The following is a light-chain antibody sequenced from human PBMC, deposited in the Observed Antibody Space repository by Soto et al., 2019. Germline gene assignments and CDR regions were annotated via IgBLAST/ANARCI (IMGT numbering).Light chain of an antibody. CDR1: ESLSGN. Sequence: EVVMTQSPATLSVSPGETATLSCLASESLSGNLALYPQKPGQAHRILIYAASTRATGIPARFSGSGYGTDFTLKISGLQSQDFGVYYCQQYEKWFHTFGQGTRVDSK. CDR3: QQYEKWFHT. V-gene: IGKV3-15*01. CDR2: AAS. J-gene: IGKJ5*01.